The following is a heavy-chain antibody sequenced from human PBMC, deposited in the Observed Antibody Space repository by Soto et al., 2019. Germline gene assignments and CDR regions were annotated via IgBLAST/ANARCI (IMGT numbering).Heavy chain of an antibody. CDR2: INHSGST. D-gene: IGHD2-15*01. CDR3: ARKEYCSGGSCYRPNWFDP. CDR1: GGSFSGYY. Sequence: SETLSLTCAVYGGSFSGYYWSWIRQPPGKGLEWIGEINHSGSTNYNPSLKSRVTISVDTSKNQFSLKLSSVTAADTAVYYCARKEYCSGGSCYRPNWFDPWGQGTPVTVSS. V-gene: IGHV4-34*01. J-gene: IGHJ5*02.